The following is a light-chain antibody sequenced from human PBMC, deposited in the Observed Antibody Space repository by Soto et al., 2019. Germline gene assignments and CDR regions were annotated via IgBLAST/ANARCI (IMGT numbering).Light chain of an antibody. V-gene: IGLV2-14*01. Sequence: QSVLTQPASVSGSPGQSITISCTXXXXXXGGYNYVSWYQQHPGKAPKLMXXDXXXXXSXVSNRFSGSKSGNTASLTISGLQAEDEADYYCSSYTSSSTSRYVFGTGTKVTVL. CDR1: XXXXGGYNY. J-gene: IGLJ1*01. CDR3: SSYTSSSTSRYV. CDR2: DXX.